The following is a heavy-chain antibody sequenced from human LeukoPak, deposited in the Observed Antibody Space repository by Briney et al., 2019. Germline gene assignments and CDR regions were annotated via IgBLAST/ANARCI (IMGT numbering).Heavy chain of an antibody. D-gene: IGHD3-10*01. CDR1: GDSISSYY. CDR3: ARVLNPWFGEFAFDY. V-gene: IGHV4-59*01. J-gene: IGHJ4*02. CDR2: IYYSGST. Sequence: SETLSLTCTVSGDSISSYYWSWIRQPPGKRLERIGYIYYSGSTNYNPSLKSRLTISLDTSKNQFSLKLSSVTAADTAVYYCARVLNPWFGEFAFDYWGQGILVTVSS.